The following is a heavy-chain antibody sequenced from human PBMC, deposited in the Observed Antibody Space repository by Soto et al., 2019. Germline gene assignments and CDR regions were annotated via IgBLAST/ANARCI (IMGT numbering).Heavy chain of an antibody. CDR1: GYTFVDYF. CDR3: ARGRRSCTGNNCYTDFDF. V-gene: IGHV1-46*01. CDR2: ISLRHHST. D-gene: IGHD2-2*02. Sequence: ASVKVSCKTSGYTFVDYFIHWARQAPGQGLEWMGIISLRHHSTSYAQKFQDRLSVTRDPSSTTIYMELSSLRSEDTAVYYCARGRRSCTGNNCYTDFDFWGQGSLVTVS. J-gene: IGHJ4*02.